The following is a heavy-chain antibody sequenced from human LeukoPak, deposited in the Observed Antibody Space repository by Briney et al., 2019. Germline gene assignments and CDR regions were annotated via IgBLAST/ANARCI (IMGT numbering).Heavy chain of an antibody. Sequence: PGGSLRLSCAVSGFTFSTYEMNWVRQAPGKGLEWVSYISGGGTTIYYADSVKGRFTISRDNAKNSLYLQMNSLRAEDTAIYYCARGYGGNYGAHVDYWGQGTMVTVSS. V-gene: IGHV3-48*03. D-gene: IGHD4-23*01. J-gene: IGHJ4*02. CDR2: ISGGGTTI. CDR3: ARGYGGNYGAHVDY. CDR1: GFTFSTYE.